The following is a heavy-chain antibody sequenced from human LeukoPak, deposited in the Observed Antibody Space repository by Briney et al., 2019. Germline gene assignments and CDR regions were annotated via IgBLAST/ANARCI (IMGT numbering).Heavy chain of an antibody. Sequence: GGSLRLSCADSDFTFSTYAMNWVRQAPGKGLEWVSYISPKSNSKYYADSVKGRFTISRDNAKNSLYLQMNSLRAEDTAVYYCARGIGGYDTSGTPKDWFDSWGQGTLVTVSS. CDR1: DFTFSTYA. CDR3: ARGIGGYDTSGTPKDWFDS. CDR2: ISPKSNSK. V-gene: IGHV3-48*04. J-gene: IGHJ5*01. D-gene: IGHD3-22*01.